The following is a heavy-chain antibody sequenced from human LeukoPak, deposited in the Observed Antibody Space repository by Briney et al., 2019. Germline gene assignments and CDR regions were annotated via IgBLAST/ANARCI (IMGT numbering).Heavy chain of an antibody. CDR1: GGSVSSVGYY. CDR3: AKLGYSYGSFDAFDI. J-gene: IGHJ3*02. V-gene: IGHV4-61*08. CDR2: IYYSGST. D-gene: IGHD5-18*01. Sequence: SETLSLTCTVSGGSVSSVGYYWSWIRQPPGKGLEWIGYIYYSGSTNYSPSLKSRVTISVDMFKNQFSLKLSSVTAADAAVYYCAKLGYSYGSFDAFDIWGQGTMVTVSS.